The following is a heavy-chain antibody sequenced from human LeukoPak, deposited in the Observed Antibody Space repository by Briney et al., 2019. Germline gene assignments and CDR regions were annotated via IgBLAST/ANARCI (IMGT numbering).Heavy chain of an antibody. Sequence: GGSLRLSCAASGFTFSSYAMHWVRQAPGKGLEWVAVISYDGSNKYYADFVKGRFTISRDNSKNTLYLQMNSLRSEDTAVYYCARDVAGTGTSNYGSQNCFDPWGQGTLVTVSS. CDR2: ISYDGSNK. CDR3: ARDVAGTGTSNYGSQNCFDP. V-gene: IGHV3-30-3*01. CDR1: GFTFSSYA. J-gene: IGHJ5*02. D-gene: IGHD1-14*01.